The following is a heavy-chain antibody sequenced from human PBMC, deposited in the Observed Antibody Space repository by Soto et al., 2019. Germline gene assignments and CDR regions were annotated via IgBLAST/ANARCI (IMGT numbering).Heavy chain of an antibody. V-gene: IGHV3-30*18. Sequence: PGGSLRLSCAASGFTFSSYGMHWVRQAPGKGLEWVAVISYDGSNKYYADSVKGRFTISRDNSKNTLYLQMNSLRAEDTAVYYCAKDRMYGQLVRGRYEFDDWGQGTLVTVSS. CDR1: GFTFSSYG. CDR3: AKDRMYGQLVRGRYEFDD. J-gene: IGHJ4*02. D-gene: IGHD6-6*01. CDR2: ISYDGSNK.